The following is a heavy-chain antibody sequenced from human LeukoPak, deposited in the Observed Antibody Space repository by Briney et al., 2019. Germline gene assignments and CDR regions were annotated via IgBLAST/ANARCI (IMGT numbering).Heavy chain of an antibody. CDR3: ARDPAGSGPYYYYYYMDV. D-gene: IGHD3-10*01. V-gene: IGHV3-48*01. CDR1: GFTFSSYS. J-gene: IGHJ6*03. CDR2: ISSSSSTI. Sequence: GGSLRFSCAASGFTFSSYSMNWVRQAPGKGLEWVSYISSSSSTIYYADSVKGRFTISRDNAKNSLYLQMNSLRAEDTAVYYCARDPAGSGPYYYYYYMDVWGKGTTVTVSS.